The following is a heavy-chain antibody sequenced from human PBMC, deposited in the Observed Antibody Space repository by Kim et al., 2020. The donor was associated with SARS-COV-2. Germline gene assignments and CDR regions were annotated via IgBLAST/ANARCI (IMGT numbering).Heavy chain of an antibody. CDR3: AKSGGFDS. J-gene: IGHJ4*02. CDR1: GFTFSSSS. V-gene: IGHV3-23*01. Sequence: GGSLRLSCAASGFTFSSSSTHWVRQAPGKGLEWVSGISGSGGSTYYADSVKGRFTISRDNSKNTLYLQMNSLRAEDTAIYHCAKSGGFDSCGQGTLVTVSS. CDR2: ISGSGGST. D-gene: IGHD3-10*01.